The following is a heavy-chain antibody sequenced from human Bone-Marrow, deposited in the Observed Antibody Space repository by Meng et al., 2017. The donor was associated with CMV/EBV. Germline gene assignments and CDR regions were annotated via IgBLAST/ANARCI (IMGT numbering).Heavy chain of an antibody. J-gene: IGHJ4*02. CDR3: ARGPSSSSWYSLDL. V-gene: IGHV1-2*02. CDR1: GYILTDKY. CDR2: INPNNADT. D-gene: IGHD6-13*01. Sequence: ASVKVSCKASGYILTDKYIHWVRQAPGQGLEWMGCINPNNADTKFAQRFQVRVTLTRDTSISTAYMELTRLRSDDTAVYYCARGPSSSSWYSLDLWGQGTLVTFSS.